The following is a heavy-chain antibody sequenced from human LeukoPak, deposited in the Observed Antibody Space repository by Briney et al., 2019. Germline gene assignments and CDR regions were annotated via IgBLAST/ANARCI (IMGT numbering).Heavy chain of an antibody. V-gene: IGHV4-39*02. D-gene: IGHD3-9*01. CDR3: ARDHYDILTGPDY. Sequence: SETLSLTCTVSGGSISSSSYYWGWIRQPPGKGLEWIGSIYYSGSTYYNPSLKSRVTISVDTSKNQFSLKLSSVTAADTAVYYCARDHYDILTGPDYWGQGTLVTVSS. CDR2: IYYSGST. J-gene: IGHJ4*02. CDR1: GGSISSSSYY.